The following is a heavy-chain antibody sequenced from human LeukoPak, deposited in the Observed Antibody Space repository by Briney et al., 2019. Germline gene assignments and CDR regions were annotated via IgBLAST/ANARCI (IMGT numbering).Heavy chain of an antibody. J-gene: IGHJ4*02. D-gene: IGHD6-13*01. CDR1: GGSISSGDYS. Sequence: ASETLSLTCAVSGGSISSGDYSWSWIRQPPGNGLEWIGYIYHTGNTNYNPSLKSRVTVSVARSKNQFSLRLSSVTAADTAVYYCARAQESMATAGSYFDCWGQGTLVTVYS. CDR3: ARAQESMATAGSYFDC. CDR2: IYHTGNT. V-gene: IGHV4-30-2*01.